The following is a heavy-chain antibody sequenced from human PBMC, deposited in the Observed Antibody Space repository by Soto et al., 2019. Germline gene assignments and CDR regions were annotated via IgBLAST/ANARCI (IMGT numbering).Heavy chain of an antibody. CDR1: GFTFSSYG. CDR3: ARSFFDYISRYYDH. J-gene: IGHJ4*02. CDR2: ISNDGLRT. D-gene: IGHD3-22*01. Sequence: PGGSLRLSCAASGFTFSSYGMHWVRQAPGKGLEFVSTISNDGLRTYYGDSVKDRFTTSRDNSKNTLYLQLGSLRVEDTAVYYCARSFFDYISRYYDHWGQGALVTV. V-gene: IGHV3-64*02.